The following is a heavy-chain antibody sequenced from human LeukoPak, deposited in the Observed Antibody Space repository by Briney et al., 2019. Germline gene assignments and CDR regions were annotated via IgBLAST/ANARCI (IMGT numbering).Heavy chain of an antibody. CDR2: IYYSGST. J-gene: IGHJ5*02. CDR1: GGSISSSSYY. V-gene: IGHV4-39*01. CDR3: ARQLYYDFWSGYSTNWFDP. Sequence: SETLSLTCTVSGGSISSSSYYWGCIRQPPGKGLEWIGSIYYSGSTYYNPSLKSRVTISVDTSKNQFSLKLSSVTAADTAVYYCARQLYYDFWSGYSTNWFDPWGQGTLVTVSS. D-gene: IGHD3-3*01.